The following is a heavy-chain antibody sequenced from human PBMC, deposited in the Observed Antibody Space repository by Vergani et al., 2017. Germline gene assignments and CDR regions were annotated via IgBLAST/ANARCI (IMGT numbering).Heavy chain of an antibody. CDR1: GGSISSYY. Sequence: QVQLQESGPGLVKPSETLSLTCTVSGGSISSYYWSWIRQPPGKGLAWIGYIYYSGSTNYNPSLKSRVTISVDTSKNQFSLKLSSVTAADTAVYYCARGGDIGGWFDPWGQGTLVTVSS. CDR2: IYYSGST. CDR3: ARGGDIGGWFDP. J-gene: IGHJ5*02. D-gene: IGHD5-12*01. V-gene: IGHV4-59*01.